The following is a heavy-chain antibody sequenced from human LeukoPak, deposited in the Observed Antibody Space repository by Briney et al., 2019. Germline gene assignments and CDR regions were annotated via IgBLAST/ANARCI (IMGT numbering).Heavy chain of an antibody. J-gene: IGHJ1*01. D-gene: IGHD2-2*01. Sequence: GGSLRLSCAASGFTFSSYAMSWVRQAPGKGLEWVSAISGSGGSTYYANSVKGRFTISRDNSKNTLYLQMNSLRAEDTAVYYCAKDTNWSRETQHWGQGTLVTVSS. CDR3: AKDTNWSRETQH. CDR1: GFTFSSYA. V-gene: IGHV3-23*01. CDR2: ISGSGGST.